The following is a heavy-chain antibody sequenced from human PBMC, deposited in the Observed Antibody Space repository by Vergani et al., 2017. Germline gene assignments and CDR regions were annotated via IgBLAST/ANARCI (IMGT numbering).Heavy chain of an antibody. Sequence: QVQLQQWGAGLLKPSETLSLTCAVYGGSFSGYYWSWIRKPPGKGLEWIGEINHSGSTTYNPSLKSRVTISVDTSKNQFSLKLSYVTAADTAVYYCARGGTPKGFYSAAYNWFDPWGQGTLVTVSS. CDR1: GGSFSGYY. J-gene: IGHJ5*02. CDR2: INHSGST. D-gene: IGHD4-11*01. V-gene: IGHV4-34*01. CDR3: ARGGTPKGFYSAAYNWFDP.